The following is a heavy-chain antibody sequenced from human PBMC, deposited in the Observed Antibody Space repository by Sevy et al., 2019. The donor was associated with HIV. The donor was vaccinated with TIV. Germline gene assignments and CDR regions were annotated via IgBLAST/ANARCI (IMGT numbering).Heavy chain of an antibody. CDR3: ARGKHVSDYYGSFDY. Sequence: GGSLRLSCAASGFTVSSNFMSWVRQAPGKGLEWVSVIYIGGTTYYADSVKGRFTISRDNPKNTVYLQMNSLRAEDTAVYYCARGKHVSDYYGSFDYWGQGTLVTVSS. D-gene: IGHD4-17*01. V-gene: IGHV3-53*01. CDR1: GFTVSSNF. CDR2: IYIGGTT. J-gene: IGHJ4*02.